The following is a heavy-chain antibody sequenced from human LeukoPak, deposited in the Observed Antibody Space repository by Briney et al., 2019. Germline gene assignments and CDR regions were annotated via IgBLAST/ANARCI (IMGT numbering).Heavy chain of an antibody. V-gene: IGHV3-30-3*01. CDR1: GFTFSSYA. J-gene: IGHJ4*02. Sequence: GGSLRLSCAASGFTFSSYAMHWVRQAPGKGLEWVAVISYDGSNKYYADSVKGRFTISRDNSKNTLYLQMNSLSAEDTAVYYCARGMNYYDSSGHIYWGQGTLVTVSS. CDR2: ISYDGSNK. D-gene: IGHD3-22*01. CDR3: ARGMNYYDSSGHIY.